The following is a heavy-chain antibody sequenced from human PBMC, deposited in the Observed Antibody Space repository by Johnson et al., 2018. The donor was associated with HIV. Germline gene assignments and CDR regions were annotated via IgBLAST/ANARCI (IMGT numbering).Heavy chain of an antibody. CDR1: GFTFSDYY. V-gene: IGHV3-30*03. CDR3: ARDPSRSPGAFDI. J-gene: IGHJ3*02. Sequence: QVQLVESGGGLVKPGGSLRLSCAASGFTFSDYYMSWIRQAPGKGLEWVAVISYDGDNVYYADSVKGRFTISRDNSKNTLYLQMNNLRAEDTAVYYCARDPSRSPGAFDIWGQGTMVTVSS. CDR2: ISYDGDNV.